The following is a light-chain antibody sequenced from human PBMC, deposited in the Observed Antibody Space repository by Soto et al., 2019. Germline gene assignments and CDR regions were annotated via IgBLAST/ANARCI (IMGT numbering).Light chain of an antibody. J-gene: IGKJ1*01. Sequence: EIVLTQSPGTLSLSTGERATLSCMASQRVTGSYLAWFQQKPGQAPRLLSYGASSRPTGIPDRFSGSGSGTDFTLTISRLEPEDFAVYYCQQYGYAPWTFGQGTKVEIK. CDR2: GAS. CDR1: QRVTGSY. CDR3: QQYGYAPWT. V-gene: IGKV3-20*01.